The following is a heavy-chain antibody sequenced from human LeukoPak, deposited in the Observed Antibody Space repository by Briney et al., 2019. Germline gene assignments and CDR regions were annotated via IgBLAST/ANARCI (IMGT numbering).Heavy chain of an antibody. CDR3: ARESYGYDY. J-gene: IGHJ4*02. D-gene: IGHD5-18*01. CDR2: ISGSATDT. Sequence: GGSLRLSCAASGFTFSDYAMSWVRQAPGKGLEWVSAISGSATDTYHADSVKGRFTISRDNSKNTLYLQMNSLRAEDTAVYYCARESYGYDYWGQGTLVTVSS. V-gene: IGHV3-23*01. CDR1: GFTFSDYA.